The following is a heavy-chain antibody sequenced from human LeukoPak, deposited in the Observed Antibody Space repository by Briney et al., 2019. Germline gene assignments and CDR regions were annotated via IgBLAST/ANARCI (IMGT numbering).Heavy chain of an antibody. Sequence: SETLSLTCTVSGGSISSSSYYWGWIRQPPGKGLEWIGSIYYSGSTYYNPSLKSRVTISVDTSKNQFSLKLSSVTAADTAVYYCARDGGGQWDVSYWGQEPWSPSPQ. D-gene: IGHD1-26*01. CDR3: ARDGGGQWDVSY. V-gene: IGHV4-39*07. CDR1: GGSISSSSYY. CDR2: IYYSGST. J-gene: IGHJ4*01.